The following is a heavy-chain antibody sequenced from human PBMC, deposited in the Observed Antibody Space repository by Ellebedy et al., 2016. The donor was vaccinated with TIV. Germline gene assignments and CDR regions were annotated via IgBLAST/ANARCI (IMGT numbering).Heavy chain of an antibody. CDR3: AKDRIPDGFWNFDF. CDR1: GFIFNSFT. V-gene: IGHV3-23*01. Sequence: PGGSLRLSCAASGFIFNSFTMNWVRQAPGKGLEWVSGILPGGGRTYYADSVKGRFTVSRDDSKNTVFLHMNSLRAEDTAVYYCAKDRIPDGFWNFDFWGQGTLVTVSS. D-gene: IGHD1-1*01. J-gene: IGHJ4*02. CDR2: ILPGGGRT.